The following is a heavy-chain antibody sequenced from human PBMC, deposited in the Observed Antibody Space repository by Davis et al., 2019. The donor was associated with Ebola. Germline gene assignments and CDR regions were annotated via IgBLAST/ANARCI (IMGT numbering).Heavy chain of an antibody. Sequence: GESLKISCKASGYTFTNFWIGWVRQVPGKGLEWMAIMYPGDSDSNPRYSPSFQGQVSISADKSISTAYLQWSSLKASDTAMYYYAVGTYGRSWYYFDYWGQGTLVTVSS. D-gene: IGHD6-13*01. CDR3: AVGTYGRSWYYFDY. V-gene: IGHV5-51*01. J-gene: IGHJ4*02. CDR1: GYTFTNFW. CDR2: MYPGDSDSNP.